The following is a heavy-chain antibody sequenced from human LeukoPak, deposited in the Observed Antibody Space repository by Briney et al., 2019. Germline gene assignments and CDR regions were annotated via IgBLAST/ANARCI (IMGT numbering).Heavy chain of an antibody. CDR1: GYSFTSYW. CDR3: ARLGFTMVRGVINPPFDY. D-gene: IGHD3-10*01. Sequence: GESLKISCKGSGYSFTSYWIGWVRQMPGKGLVWMGIIYPGDSDTRYSPSFQGQVTISADKSISTAYLQWSSLKASDTAMYYCARLGFTMVRGVINPPFDYWGQGTLVTVSS. J-gene: IGHJ4*02. CDR2: IYPGDSDT. V-gene: IGHV5-51*01.